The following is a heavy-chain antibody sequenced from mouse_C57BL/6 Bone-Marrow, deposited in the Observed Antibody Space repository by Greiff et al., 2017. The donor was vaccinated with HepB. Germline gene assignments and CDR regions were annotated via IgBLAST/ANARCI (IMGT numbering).Heavy chain of an antibody. D-gene: IGHD4-1*01. CDR2: IDPSDSYT. Sequence: QVQLQQPGAELVRPGTSVKLSCKASGYTFTSYWMHWVKQRPGQGLEWIGVIDPSDSYTNYNQKFKGKATLTVDTSSSTAYMQLSSLTSEDSAVYYCAIELGRRRFAYWGQGTLVTVSA. CDR1: GYTFTSYW. CDR3: AIELGRRRFAY. V-gene: IGHV1-59*01. J-gene: IGHJ3*01.